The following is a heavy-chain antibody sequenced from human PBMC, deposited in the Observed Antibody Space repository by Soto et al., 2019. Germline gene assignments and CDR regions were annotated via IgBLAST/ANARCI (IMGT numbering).Heavy chain of an antibody. CDR2: INAGNGNT. V-gene: IGHV1-3*01. CDR1: GGTFSSYA. Sequence: ASVKVSCKASGGTFSSYAMHWVRQAPGQRLEWMGWINAGNGNTKYSQKFQGRVTITRDTSASTAYMELSSLRSEDTAVYYCARGELELLYYYGMDVWGQGTTVTVSS. J-gene: IGHJ6*02. D-gene: IGHD1-7*01. CDR3: ARGELELLYYYGMDV.